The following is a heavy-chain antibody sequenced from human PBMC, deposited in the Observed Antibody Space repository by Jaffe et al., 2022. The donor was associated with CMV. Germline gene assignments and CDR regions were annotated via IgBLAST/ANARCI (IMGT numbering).Heavy chain of an antibody. V-gene: IGHV3-9*01. D-gene: IGHD1-1*01. CDR1: GFTFDDYA. J-gene: IGHJ4*02. Sequence: EVQLVESGGGLVQPGRSLRLSCAASGFTFDDYAMHWVRQAPGKGLEWVSGISWSSGGIGYADSVKGRFTISRDNAKNSLYLQMNSLRVEDTALYYCARRPTTDILNSVYFDYWGQGTLVTVSS. CDR3: ARRPTTDILNSVYFDY. CDR2: ISWSSGGI.